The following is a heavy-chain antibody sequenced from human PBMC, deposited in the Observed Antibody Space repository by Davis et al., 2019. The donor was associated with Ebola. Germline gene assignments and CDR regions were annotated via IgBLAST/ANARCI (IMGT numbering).Heavy chain of an antibody. V-gene: IGHV1-69*04. D-gene: IGHD6-6*01. J-gene: IGHJ5*02. CDR2: IIPILGIA. CDR1: GGTFSSYA. Sequence: SVKVSCKASGGTFSSYAISWVRQAPGQGLEWMGRIIPILGIAIYAQKFQGRVTMTEDTSTDTANMELGSLRFEDTAVYYCARGRWVAARWFDPWGQGTLVTVSS. CDR3: ARGRWVAARWFDP.